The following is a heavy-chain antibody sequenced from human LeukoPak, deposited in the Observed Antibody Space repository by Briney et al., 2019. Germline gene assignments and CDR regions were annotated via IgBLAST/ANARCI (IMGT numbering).Heavy chain of an antibody. D-gene: IGHD3-10*02. CDR2: IKPDGSEK. Sequence: GGSLRLSCTASGYMFSNYWMAWVRQAPGKGLEWVANIKPDGSEKFYLDSVKGRITISRDNAKNSLYLQLNSLRVEDGAVYYCVRDKPPPSCLGSPSLYGMDVWGRGTTVTVSS. CDR1: GYMFSNYW. V-gene: IGHV3-7*01. CDR3: VRDKPPPSCLGSPSLYGMDV. J-gene: IGHJ6*02.